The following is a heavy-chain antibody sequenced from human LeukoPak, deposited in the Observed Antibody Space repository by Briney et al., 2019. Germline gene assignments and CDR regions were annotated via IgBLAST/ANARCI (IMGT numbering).Heavy chain of an antibody. V-gene: IGHV4-59*01. CDR1: GGSIISYY. CDR2: IYCSGST. Sequence: PSETLSLTCTFSGGSIISYYWSWIRQPAGKGVEWIGYIYCSGSTNYNPSLKSRVTISVDMSKNQFSLKLSPVTAADTAVYYCARGTSFWSCYTLFRWFDPWGQGTVVTVSS. CDR3: ARGTSFWSCYTLFRWFDP. J-gene: IGHJ5*02. D-gene: IGHD3-3*01.